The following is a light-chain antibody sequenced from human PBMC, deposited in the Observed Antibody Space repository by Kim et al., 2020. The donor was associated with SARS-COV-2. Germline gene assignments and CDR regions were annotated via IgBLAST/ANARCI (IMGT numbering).Light chain of an antibody. V-gene: IGLV3-21*04. Sequence: SYELTQPPSVSVAPGKTARITCGGNNIGSKSVHWYQQKPGQAPVLVIYYDSDRPSGIPERFSGSNSGNTATLTISRVEAGDEADYCCQVWDSSSDHPVFGGGTQLTVL. CDR2: YDS. J-gene: IGLJ2*01. CDR3: QVWDSSSDHPV. CDR1: NIGSKS.